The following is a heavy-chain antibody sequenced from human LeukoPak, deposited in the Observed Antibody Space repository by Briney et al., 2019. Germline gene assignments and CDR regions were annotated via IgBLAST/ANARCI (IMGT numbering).Heavy chain of an antibody. D-gene: IGHD4-11*01. V-gene: IGHV3-53*04. CDR1: GFTFSSYA. CDR2: IYRAGDT. Sequence: GGSLRLSCAASGFTFSSYAMSWVRQAPGKGLEWVSIIYRAGDTLYADSVKGRFTISRHSSEDTVFLQMNSLRAEDTAVYYCARAPTITTIYDYWGQGTLVTVSS. J-gene: IGHJ4*02. CDR3: ARAPTITTIYDY.